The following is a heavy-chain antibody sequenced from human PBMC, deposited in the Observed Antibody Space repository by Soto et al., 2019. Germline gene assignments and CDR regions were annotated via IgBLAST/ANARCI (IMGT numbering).Heavy chain of an antibody. J-gene: IGHJ4*02. CDR1: GGSFSGYY. CDR2: INHSGST. D-gene: IGHD5-12*01. CDR3: ARGGYSGYGLDY. V-gene: IGHV4-34*01. Sequence: SGTLSLTCAVYGGSFSGYYWSWIRQPPGKGLEWIGEINHSGSTNYNPSLKSRVTISVDTSKNQFSLKLSSVTAADTAVYYCARGGYSGYGLDYWGQGTLVTVSS.